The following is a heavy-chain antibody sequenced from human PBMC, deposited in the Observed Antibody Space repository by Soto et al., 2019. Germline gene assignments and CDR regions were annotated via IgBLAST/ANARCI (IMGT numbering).Heavy chain of an antibody. CDR1: GYTLTELS. J-gene: IGHJ3*02. Sequence: ASVKVSCKVSGYTLTELSMHWVRQAPGKGLEWMGGFDSEVGETIYAQKFQGRVTMTEDTSTDTAYMELSSLRSEDTAVYYCATLPILTGYYTSHDAFDIWGQGTMVTVSS. V-gene: IGHV1-24*01. D-gene: IGHD3-9*01. CDR2: FDSEVGET. CDR3: ATLPILTGYYTSHDAFDI.